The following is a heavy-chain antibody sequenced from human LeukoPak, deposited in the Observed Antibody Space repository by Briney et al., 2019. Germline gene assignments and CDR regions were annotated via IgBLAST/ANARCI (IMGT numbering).Heavy chain of an antibody. CDR1: GYTFTSYG. CDR3: ARQYDSSGYYYLYASDI. CDR2: ISAYNGNT. Sequence: GASVKVSCKASGYTFTSYGISWVRQAPGQGLEWMGWISAYNGNTNYAQKLQGRVTMTTDTSTSTAYMELRSLRSDDTAVYYCARQYDSSGYYYLYASDIWGQGTMVTVSS. J-gene: IGHJ3*02. V-gene: IGHV1-18*01. D-gene: IGHD3-22*01.